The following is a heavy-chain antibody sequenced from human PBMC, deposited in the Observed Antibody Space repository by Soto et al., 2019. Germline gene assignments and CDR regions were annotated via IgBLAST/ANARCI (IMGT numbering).Heavy chain of an antibody. V-gene: IGHV5-51*01. J-gene: IGHJ3*02. CDR1: GYSFTSYW. D-gene: IGHD4-17*01. Sequence: PGESVKISFKGSGYSFTSYWIGWVRQMPGKGLEWMGIIYPGDSDTRYSPSFQGQVTTSADKSISTAYLQWSSLKASDTAMYYCARRQDYGDYADAFDIWGQGTMVTVSS. CDR3: ARRQDYGDYADAFDI. CDR2: IYPGDSDT.